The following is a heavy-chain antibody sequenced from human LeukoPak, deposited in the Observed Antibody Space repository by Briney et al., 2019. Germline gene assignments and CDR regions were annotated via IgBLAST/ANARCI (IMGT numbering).Heavy chain of an antibody. Sequence: PGGSLRLPCAASGFTFSTYTMNWVRQAPGKGLECVASISRNSGDYTLYAASVKGRFTISRDNSRSRLYLQMNSLRAEDTAVYYCSKKGQNEDYGKPDWGQGTLVTVSS. J-gene: IGHJ1*01. D-gene: IGHD4-17*01. CDR1: GFTFSTYT. V-gene: IGHV3-23*01. CDR3: SKKGQNEDYGKPD. CDR2: ISRNSGDYT.